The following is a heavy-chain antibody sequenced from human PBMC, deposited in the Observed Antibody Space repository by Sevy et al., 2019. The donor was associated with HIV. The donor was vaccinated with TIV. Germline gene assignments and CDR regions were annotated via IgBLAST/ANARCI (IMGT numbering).Heavy chain of an antibody. V-gene: IGHV4-38-2*02. CDR3: ARDRAVTTFGVLTHWGYFDH. CDR2: MYQSGRT. J-gene: IGHJ4*02. D-gene: IGHD3-3*01. CDR1: GYSISSGYY. Sequence: SETLSLTCTVSGYSISSGYYWGWIRQPPGKGLEWIGSMYQSGRTYYNPSLKSRVTISADTSKKQLSLNLRSVTAADTAVYYCARDRAVTTFGVLTHWGYFDHWGQGILVTVSS.